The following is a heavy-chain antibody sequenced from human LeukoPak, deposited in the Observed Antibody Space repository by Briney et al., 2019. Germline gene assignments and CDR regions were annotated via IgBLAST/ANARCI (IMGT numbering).Heavy chain of an antibody. Sequence: ASVKVSCKASGYTFTSYDINWVRQATGQGLEWMGWMNPNSGNTGYAQKFQGRVTMTRNTSISKAYMELSSLRSEDTAVYYCARWTTYYYGSGSYYIDAFDIWGQGTMVTVSS. J-gene: IGHJ3*02. CDR1: GYTFTSYD. CDR3: ARWTTYYYGSGSYYIDAFDI. CDR2: MNPNSGNT. D-gene: IGHD3-10*01. V-gene: IGHV1-8*01.